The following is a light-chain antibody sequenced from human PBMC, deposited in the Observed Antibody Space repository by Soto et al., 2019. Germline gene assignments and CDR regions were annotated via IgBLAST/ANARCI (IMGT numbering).Light chain of an antibody. CDR2: EVS. Sequence: STRTQPASVSVSPGQSITISGTGTSRDVGNYDYVSWYQHHPGKVPKLIIYEVSNRPSGVSDRFSGSKSGNTASLTISGLQAEDEADYYCNSYATPTWVFGGGT. J-gene: IGLJ3*02. V-gene: IGLV2-14*01. CDR1: SRDVGNYDY. CDR3: NSYATPTWV.